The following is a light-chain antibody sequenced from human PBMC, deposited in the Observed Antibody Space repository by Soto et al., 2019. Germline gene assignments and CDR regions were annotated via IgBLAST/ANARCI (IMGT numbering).Light chain of an antibody. CDR2: EGS. V-gene: IGLV2-23*01. J-gene: IGLJ3*02. Sequence: QSALTQPASVSGSPGQSITISCTGTSSDVGSYNLVSWYQQHPVKAPKLMIYEGSKRPSGVSNRFSGSKSGNTASLTISGLQAEDEADYYCCSYAGSSTWVFGGGTKLTV. CDR1: SSDVGSYNL. CDR3: CSYAGSSTWV.